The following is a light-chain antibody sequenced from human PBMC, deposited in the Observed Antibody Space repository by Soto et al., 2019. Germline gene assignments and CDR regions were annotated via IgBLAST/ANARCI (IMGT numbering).Light chain of an antibody. CDR1: HSVDSN. Sequence: EIVMTQSPGTLSVSTGQGATLSCRASHSVDSNLAWYQQKPGQAPRLLIFGASTRPTGIPDRFSGSGSGTDITLTISRLEPEDFAVYYCQQSGDTPTFGQGTKVDI. V-gene: IGKV3-20*01. CDR2: GAS. CDR3: QQSGDTPT. J-gene: IGKJ1*01.